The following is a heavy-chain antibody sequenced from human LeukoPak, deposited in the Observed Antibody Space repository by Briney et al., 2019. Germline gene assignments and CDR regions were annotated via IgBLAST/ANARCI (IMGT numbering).Heavy chain of an antibody. V-gene: IGHV3-30*02. J-gene: IGHJ6*03. CDR1: GFTFSSYG. D-gene: IGHD6-6*01. Sequence: GGSLRLSCAASGFTFSSYGMHWVRQAPGKGLKWVAFIRYDGSNKYYADSVKGRFTISRDNSKNTLYLQMNSLRAEDTAVYYCAKDRGSSSYYYYYYYMDVWGKGTTVTVSS. CDR2: IRYDGSNK. CDR3: AKDRGSSSYYYYYYYMDV.